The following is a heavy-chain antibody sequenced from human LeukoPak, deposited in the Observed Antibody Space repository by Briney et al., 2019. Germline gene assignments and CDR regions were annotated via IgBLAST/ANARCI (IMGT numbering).Heavy chain of an antibody. Sequence: GGSLRLSCAASGFTFSSYAMGWVRQAPGKGLEWVSAISGSGSSTYYADSVKGRFTISRDNSKNTLFLQMNSLRAEDTAIYYCAKAPGDWYFDLWGRGTLVTVSS. CDR3: AKAPGDWYFDL. V-gene: IGHV3-23*01. CDR2: ISGSGSST. CDR1: GFTFSSYA. J-gene: IGHJ2*01.